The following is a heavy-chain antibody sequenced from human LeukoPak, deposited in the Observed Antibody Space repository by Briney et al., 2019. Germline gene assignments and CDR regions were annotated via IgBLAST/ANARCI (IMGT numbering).Heavy chain of an antibody. Sequence: SETLSLTCTVSGGSISNYYWSWIRQPPGKGLEWIGYIYYSGSTNYNPSLKSRVTISVDTSKNQFSLKLSSVTAADTAVYYCARDRYYDFWSGYDAFDIWGQGTMVTVSS. CDR2: IYYSGST. CDR1: GGSISNYY. D-gene: IGHD3-3*01. V-gene: IGHV4-59*01. CDR3: ARDRYYDFWSGYDAFDI. J-gene: IGHJ3*02.